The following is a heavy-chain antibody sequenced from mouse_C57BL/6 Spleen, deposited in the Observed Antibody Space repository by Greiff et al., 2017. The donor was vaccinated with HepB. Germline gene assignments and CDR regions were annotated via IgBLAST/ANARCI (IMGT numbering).Heavy chain of an antibody. CDR2: IDPENGDT. J-gene: IGHJ4*01. CDR3: TTFRAAQARVDY. D-gene: IGHD3-2*02. CDR1: GFNFTDDY. Sequence: EVQLQQSGAELVRPGASVKLSCTASGFNFTDDYMHWVKQRPEQGLEWIGCIDPENGDTDYASKFKGKATITADTSSSTAYLQLSSLTSEDPAVYYCTTFRAAQARVDYWGQRTSVTVSS. V-gene: IGHV14-4*01.